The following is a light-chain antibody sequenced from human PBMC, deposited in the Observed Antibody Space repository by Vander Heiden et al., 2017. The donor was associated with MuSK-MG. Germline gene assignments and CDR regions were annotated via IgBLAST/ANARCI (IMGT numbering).Light chain of an antibody. CDR1: SSYIGAGFA. CDR2: GNN. CDR3: QSFDSSRSGSYV. Sequence: QSVLTQPPSVSRAPGPRVTMSCTGSSSYIGAGFAVDWYQQLPGTATNRLIYGNNNRPSGVPDRVSGAKSGTSASLAITVLQAEDEADYYCQSFDSSRSGSYVFGTGTKGTVL. V-gene: IGLV1-40*01. J-gene: IGLJ1*01.